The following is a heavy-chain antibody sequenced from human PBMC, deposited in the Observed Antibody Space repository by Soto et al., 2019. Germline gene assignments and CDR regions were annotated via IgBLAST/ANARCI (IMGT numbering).Heavy chain of an antibody. J-gene: IGHJ4*02. CDR3: AGARRDGYKLPVFDY. CDR2: IIPIFGTS. V-gene: IGHV1-69*01. Sequence: QVQLVQSGAEVKKPGSSVKVSCKASGGTFSSYAISWVRQAPGQGLEWMGGIIPIFGTSNYAQKFQGRVTITADESTSTAYMELSSLRSEDTAVYYCAGARRDGYKLPVFDYWGQGTLVTVSS. CDR1: GGTFSSYA. D-gene: IGHD5-12*01.